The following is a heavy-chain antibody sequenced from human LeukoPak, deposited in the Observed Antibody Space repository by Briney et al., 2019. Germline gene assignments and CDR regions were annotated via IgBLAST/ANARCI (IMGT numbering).Heavy chain of an antibody. CDR1: GFTFASQA. CDR2: ISYHHGTNI. Sequence: PGGSLRLSCAASGFTFASQAMHWVRQAPGKGLEWVALISYHHGTNIYYADSVKGRFTISRDNSKNTLSLQMCSLRTEDTAVYFCARDKPGGLYATFDYWGQGTLVTVSS. J-gene: IGHJ4*02. V-gene: IGHV3-30-3*01. CDR3: ARDKPGGLYATFDY. D-gene: IGHD6-19*01.